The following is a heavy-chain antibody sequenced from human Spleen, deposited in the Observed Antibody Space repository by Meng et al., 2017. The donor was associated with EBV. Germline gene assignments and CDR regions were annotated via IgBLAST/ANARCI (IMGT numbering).Heavy chain of an antibody. CDR2: IHYGGAS. Sequence: QVQLQGSGQGLVKPSDTLSLTCAVSDVSVTRGEYYWTWIRQSPGKGLEWIGYIHYGGASNYNPSLKSRVTISLDTSKNQFSLRVNAVTAADTAVYFCARGHSSDWDYFFDSWGLGTLVTVSS. J-gene: IGHJ4*02. CDR1: DVSVTRGEYY. D-gene: IGHD6-19*01. V-gene: IGHV4-61*08. CDR3: ARGHSSDWDYFFDS.